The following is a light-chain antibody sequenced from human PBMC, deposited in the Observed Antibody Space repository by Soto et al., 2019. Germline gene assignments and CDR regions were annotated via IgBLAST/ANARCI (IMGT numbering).Light chain of an antibody. V-gene: IGKV1-5*01. CDR3: QQYNSYWT. J-gene: IGKJ1*01. CDR1: QSIARW. CDR2: DAS. Sequence: DIQMTQSPSTLSASVGDRVTITCRASQSIARWVAWYQQKPRQAPKLLIYDASTLESGVPSRFSGSGSGTEFNLTIISLQPDDFATYYCQQYNSYWTFGPGTKVDIK.